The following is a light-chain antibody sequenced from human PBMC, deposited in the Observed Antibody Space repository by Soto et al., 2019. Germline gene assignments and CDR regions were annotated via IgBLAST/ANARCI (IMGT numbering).Light chain of an antibody. CDR1: RSNIGSNT. CDR3: AAWDDSLNGYVV. V-gene: IGLV1-44*01. Sequence: QAVVTQPPSASGTPGQRVTISCSGTRSNIGSNTVNWYQQVPGSAPKLLIYTNNQRPSGVPDRFYGSKSGTSASLAISGLQSEDEADYYCAAWDDSLNGYVVFGGGTKLTVL. J-gene: IGLJ2*01. CDR2: TNN.